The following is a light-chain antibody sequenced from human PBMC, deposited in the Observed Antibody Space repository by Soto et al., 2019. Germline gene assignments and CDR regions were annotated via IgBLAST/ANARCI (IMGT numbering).Light chain of an antibody. CDR2: EVS. Sequence: QSVLTQPPSASGSPGQSVTISCTGTSSDVGAYKYVSWYQQHPGKAPKLMIYEVSKRPSGVPDRFSGSKSGNTASLTVSGLQADDEADYYCCSNAGNLEVFGTGTKVTV. V-gene: IGLV2-8*01. CDR3: CSNAGNLEV. J-gene: IGLJ1*01. CDR1: SSDVGAYKY.